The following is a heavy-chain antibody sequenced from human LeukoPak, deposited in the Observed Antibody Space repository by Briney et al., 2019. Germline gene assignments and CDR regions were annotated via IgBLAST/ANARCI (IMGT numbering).Heavy chain of an antibody. CDR1: GGSISSSSYY. CDR2: IYYSGST. Sequence: SETLSLTCTVSGGSISSSSYYWGWIRQPPGKGLEWIGSIYYSGSTYYNPSLKSRVTISVDTSKNQFSLKLSSVTAADTAVYYCADGRDGYNRYWGQGTLVTVSS. V-gene: IGHV4-39*07. J-gene: IGHJ4*02. D-gene: IGHD5-24*01. CDR3: ADGRDGYNRY.